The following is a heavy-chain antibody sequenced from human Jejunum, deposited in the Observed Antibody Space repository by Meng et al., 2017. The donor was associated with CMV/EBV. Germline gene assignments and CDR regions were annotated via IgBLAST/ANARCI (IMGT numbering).Heavy chain of an antibody. CDR3: ARDLSGYYSFVDY. D-gene: IGHD3-22*01. CDR1: GYTFTGYY. J-gene: IGHJ4*02. V-gene: IGHV1-2*06. CDR2: INPNNGGA. Sequence: QVQLGPRGGGAKRPGASVKVSRKASGYTFTGYYMQWVRQAPGQGPEWMGRINPNNGGANYAQQFQGRVTMTTDTSISTAYMELSRLRSDDTAVYYCARDLSGYYSFVDYWGQGTLVTVSS.